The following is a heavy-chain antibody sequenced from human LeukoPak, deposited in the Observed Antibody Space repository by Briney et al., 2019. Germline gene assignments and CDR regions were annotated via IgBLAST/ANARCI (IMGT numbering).Heavy chain of an antibody. CDR3: ARDRNYGAYFDY. Sequence: GGSLRLSCAASGFTFSSYAMHWVRQAPGKGLEWVAVISYDGSNKYYADSVKGRFTISRDNSKNTLYLQMNSLRAEDTAVYYCARDRNYGAYFDYWGQGTLVTVSS. D-gene: IGHD3-10*01. V-gene: IGHV3-30-3*01. J-gene: IGHJ4*02. CDR2: ISYDGSNK. CDR1: GFTFSSYA.